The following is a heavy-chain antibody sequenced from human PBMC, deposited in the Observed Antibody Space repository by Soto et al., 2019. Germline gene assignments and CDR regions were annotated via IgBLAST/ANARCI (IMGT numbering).Heavy chain of an antibody. V-gene: IGHV3-23*01. J-gene: IGHJ6*02. CDR2: ISGSDGST. Sequence: GGSLRLSCAASGFTFSSYAMSWVRQAPGKGLEWVSAISGSDGSTYYADSVKGRFTISRDNSKNTLYLQMNSLRAEDTAVYYCAKVPDYDFWSGLNYYGMDVWGQGTTVTVSS. D-gene: IGHD3-3*01. CDR1: GFTFSSYA. CDR3: AKVPDYDFWSGLNYYGMDV.